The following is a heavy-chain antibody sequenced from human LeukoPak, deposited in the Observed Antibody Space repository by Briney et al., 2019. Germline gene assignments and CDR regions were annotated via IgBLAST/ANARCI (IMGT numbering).Heavy chain of an antibody. CDR3: ARARSGWRGDYFVW. V-gene: IGHV4-34*01. Sequence: PSETLSLTCAVYGGSFSGYYWSWIRQPPGKGLEWIGEINHSGSTNYNPSLKSRVTISVDTSKNQFSLKLSSVTAADTAVYYCARARSGWRGDYFVWGGERTRVPVSS. CDR2: INHSGST. D-gene: IGHD6-19*01. J-gene: IGHJ4*02. CDR1: GGSFSGYY.